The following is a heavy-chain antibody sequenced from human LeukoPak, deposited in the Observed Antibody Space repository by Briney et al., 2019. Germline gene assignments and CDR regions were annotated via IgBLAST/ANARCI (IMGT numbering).Heavy chain of an antibody. CDR2: ISAYNGNT. J-gene: IGHJ4*02. D-gene: IGHD2-2*01. CDR3: ARAIVVVPAAISWFDY. V-gene: IGHV1-18*01. CDR1: GYAFTSYG. Sequence: ASVKVSCKASGYAFTSYGISWVRQAPGQGLEWMGWISAYNGNTNYAQKLQGRVTMTTDTSTSTAYMELRSLRSDDTAVYYCARAIVVVPAAISWFDYWGQGTLVTVSS.